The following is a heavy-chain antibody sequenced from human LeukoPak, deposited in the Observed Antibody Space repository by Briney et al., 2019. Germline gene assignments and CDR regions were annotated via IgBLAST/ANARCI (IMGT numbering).Heavy chain of an antibody. CDR1: GFTFSSYA. J-gene: IGHJ4*02. CDR2: ISGSGGST. D-gene: IGHD6-13*01. CDR3: AKGTSSWYYYDC. V-gene: IGHV3-23*01. Sequence: GGSLRLSCAASGFTFSSYAMSWVRQAPGKGLEWVSAISGSGGSTYYADSVKGRFTISRDNSKNTLFLQMNSLRAEDTAVYYCAKGTSSWYYYDCWGQGTLVTVSS.